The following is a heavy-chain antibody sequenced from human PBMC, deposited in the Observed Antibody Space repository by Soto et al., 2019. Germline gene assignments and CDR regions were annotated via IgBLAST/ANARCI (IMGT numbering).Heavy chain of an antibody. Sequence: PSETVSLTCAVSRGSISSSNWWSWGRQPPGKGLEWIGEIYHSGSTNYNPSLKSRVTISVDKSKNQFSLKLSSVTAADTAVYYCARAGSSSWYVSPFDYWGQGTLVTVSS. J-gene: IGHJ4*02. CDR3: ARAGSSSWYVSPFDY. V-gene: IGHV4-4*02. CDR2: IYHSGST. D-gene: IGHD6-13*01. CDR1: RGSISSSNW.